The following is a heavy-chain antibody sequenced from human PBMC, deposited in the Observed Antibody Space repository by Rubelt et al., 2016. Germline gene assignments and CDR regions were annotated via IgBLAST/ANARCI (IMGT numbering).Heavy chain of an antibody. V-gene: IGHV3-30*04. CDR2: ISYDGSNK. J-gene: IGHJ6*02. Sequence: SGFTFSSYAMHWVRRAPGKGLEWVAVISYDGSNKYYADSVKGRFTISRDNSKNTLYLQMNSLRAEDTAVYYCARPKSSRQLALGYYYYGMDVWGQGTTVTVSS. CDR1: GFTFSSYA. CDR3: ARPKSSRQLALGYYYYGMDV. D-gene: IGHD6-6*01.